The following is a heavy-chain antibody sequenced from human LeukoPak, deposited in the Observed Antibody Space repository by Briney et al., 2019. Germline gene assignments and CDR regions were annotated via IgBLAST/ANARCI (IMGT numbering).Heavy chain of an antibody. D-gene: IGHD4/OR15-4a*01. V-gene: IGHV3-53*01. CDR1: GFTISSNY. CDR3: ARRAGAYSHPYDY. Sequence: PGGSLRLSCAASGFTISSNYMNGVRQAPGKGLDGGSVICDGGSTYYSDSVRGRFTISRDNSKKTLFLQMNSLRAEDTAVYYCARRAGAYSHPYDYWGQGTLVTVSS. CDR2: ICDGGST. J-gene: IGHJ4*02.